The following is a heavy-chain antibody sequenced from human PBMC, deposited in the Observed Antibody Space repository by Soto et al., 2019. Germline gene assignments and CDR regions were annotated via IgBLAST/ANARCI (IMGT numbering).Heavy chain of an antibody. CDR2: IYPGDSDT. CDR3: ARAYDSSGYYLDY. J-gene: IGHJ4*02. CDR1: GYSFTSYW. Sequence: GESLKISCKGSGYSFTSYWIGWVRQMPGKGLEWMGVIYPGDSDTRYSPPFQGQVTISADKSISTAYLQWSSLKASDTAMYYCARAYDSSGYYLDYWGQGTLVTVSS. D-gene: IGHD3-22*01. V-gene: IGHV5-51*01.